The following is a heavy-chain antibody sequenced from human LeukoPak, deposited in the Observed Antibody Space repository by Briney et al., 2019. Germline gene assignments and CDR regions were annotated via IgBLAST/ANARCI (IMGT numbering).Heavy chain of an antibody. J-gene: IGHJ4*02. V-gene: IGHV4-30-4*01. CDR1: GVSISSGDYY. CDR2: IYSSGST. Sequence: PSETLSLTCTVSGVSISSGDYYWSWIRQPPGKGLEWIGYIYSSGSTFYNASLKSRATISVDQSKNQFSLRLTSVTAADTAMYYCTTVTGLGGCSTWGQGTLVTVSS. D-gene: IGHD2-15*01. CDR3: TTVTGLGGCST.